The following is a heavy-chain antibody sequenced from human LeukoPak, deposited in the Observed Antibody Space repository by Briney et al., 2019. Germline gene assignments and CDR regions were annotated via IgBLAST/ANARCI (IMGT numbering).Heavy chain of an antibody. J-gene: IGHJ4*02. CDR2: INHSGST. D-gene: IGHD6-25*01. V-gene: IGHV4-34*01. CDR3: ARRAARRAYYFDY. Sequence: SETLSLTCAVYGGSFSGYYWSWIRQPPGKGLEWIGEINHSGSTNYNPSLKSRVTISVDTSKNQFSLKLSSVTAADTAVYYCARRAARRAYYFDYWGQGTLVTVSS. CDR1: GGSFSGYY.